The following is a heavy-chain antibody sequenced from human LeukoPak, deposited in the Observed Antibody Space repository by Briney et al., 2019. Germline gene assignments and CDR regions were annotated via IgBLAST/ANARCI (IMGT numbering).Heavy chain of an antibody. V-gene: IGHV3-23*01. CDR1: GFTFSSYA. CDR2: ISGSGGST. J-gene: IGHJ4*02. CDR3: AKDPFLGSNTGFDY. Sequence: GGSLRLSCSASGFTFSSYAMSWVRQAPGKGLEWVSAISGSGGSTYYADSVKGRFTISRDNSKNTLYLQMNSLRAEDTAVYYCAKDPFLGSNTGFDYWGQGTLVTVSS. D-gene: IGHD4-11*01.